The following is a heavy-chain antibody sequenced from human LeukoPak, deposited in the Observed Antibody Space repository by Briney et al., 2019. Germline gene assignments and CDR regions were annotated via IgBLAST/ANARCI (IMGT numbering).Heavy chain of an antibody. D-gene: IGHD3-9*01. J-gene: IGHJ4*02. V-gene: IGHV4-39*01. Sequence: SETLSLTCAVYGGSFSGYYWGWIRQPPGEGLEWIGSIYYSGSTYYNPSLKSRVTISVDTSKNQFSLKLSSVTAADTAVYYCARHLPAYDILTGYYPMDFDYWGQGTLVTVSS. CDR2: IYYSGST. CDR1: GGSFSGYY. CDR3: ARHLPAYDILTGYYPMDFDY.